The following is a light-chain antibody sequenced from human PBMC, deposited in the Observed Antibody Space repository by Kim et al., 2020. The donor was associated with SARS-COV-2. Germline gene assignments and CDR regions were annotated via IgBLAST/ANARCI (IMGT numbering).Light chain of an antibody. CDR2: EDT. Sequence: SYELTQPPSVSVSPGQTASITCSGDKLGDKYACWYQQKPGQSPVLVIYEDTKRPSGIPERFSGSNPGNTATLTISGIQAMDEADYYCQAWDSSTAVFGGG. CDR1: KLGDKY. V-gene: IGLV3-1*01. CDR3: QAWDSSTAV. J-gene: IGLJ2*01.